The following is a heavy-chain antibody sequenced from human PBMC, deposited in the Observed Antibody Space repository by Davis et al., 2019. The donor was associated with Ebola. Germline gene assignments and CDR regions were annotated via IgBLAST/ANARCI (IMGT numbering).Heavy chain of an antibody. J-gene: IGHJ4*02. V-gene: IGHV3-23*01. CDR1: GFTFSSYA. Sequence: GESLKISCAASGFTFSSYAMSWVRQAPGKGLQWVSSISGGGFDTYYVDSVKGRFTISRDNSKNTLYLQMNSLRAEDTAIYYCAKGWMFGRGIDYWGQGTLVTVSS. CDR2: ISGGGFDT. D-gene: IGHD3-10*02. CDR3: AKGWMFGRGIDY.